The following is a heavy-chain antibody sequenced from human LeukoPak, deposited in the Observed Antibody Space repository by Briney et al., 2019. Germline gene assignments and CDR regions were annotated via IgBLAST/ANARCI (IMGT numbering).Heavy chain of an antibody. Sequence: KTSETLSLTCTVSGGSISSYYWSWIRQPPGKGLECIGYIYYRGSTNYNPSLKSRVTISGDTSKNQFSLKLSSVTAADTAVYYCARVGMFMNGASYFDYWGQGTLVTVSS. CDR1: GGSISSYY. D-gene: IGHD3-10*02. J-gene: IGHJ4*02. CDR2: IYYRGST. V-gene: IGHV4-59*01. CDR3: ARVGMFMNGASYFDY.